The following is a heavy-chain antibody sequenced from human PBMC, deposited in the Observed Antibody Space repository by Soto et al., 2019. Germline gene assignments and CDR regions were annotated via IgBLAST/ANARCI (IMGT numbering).Heavy chain of an antibody. CDR3: ARAVAVPADFDY. D-gene: IGHD6-19*01. V-gene: IGHV1-3*05. CDR1: GYTFTGYA. Sequence: QVQVVQSGAEEKKPGASVKVSCTASGYTFTGYAMHWVRQAPGQRLEWMGWINAGKGNTKYSQRIQGRVSITRDTSESTAYMELSSLRSEDTAVYYCARAVAVPADFDYWGQGTLVTVSS. J-gene: IGHJ4*02. CDR2: INAGKGNT.